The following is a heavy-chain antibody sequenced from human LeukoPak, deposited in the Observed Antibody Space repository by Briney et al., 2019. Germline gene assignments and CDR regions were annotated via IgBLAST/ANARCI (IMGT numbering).Heavy chain of an antibody. CDR2: IYSGGST. V-gene: IGHV3-53*01. D-gene: IGHD6-13*01. CDR1: GFTVSTNY. Sequence: GGSLRLSCAASGFTVSTNYMTWVRQAPGKGLEWVSIIYSGGSTYYTDSAKGRFTISRDISKSTLYLQMTSLRAEDTAVYYCAKLLYASSWAPFDYWGQGTLVTVSS. J-gene: IGHJ4*02. CDR3: AKLLYASSWAPFDY.